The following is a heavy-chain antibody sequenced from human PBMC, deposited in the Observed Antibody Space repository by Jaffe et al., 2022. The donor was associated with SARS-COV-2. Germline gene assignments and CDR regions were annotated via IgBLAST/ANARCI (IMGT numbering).Heavy chain of an antibody. CDR3: ARALIVVVPAATPLNWFDP. J-gene: IGHJ5*02. Sequence: QLQLQESGSGLVKPSQTLSLTCAVSGGSISSGGYSWSWIRQPPGKGLEWIGYIYHSGSTYYNPSLKSRVTISVDRSKNQFSLKLSSVTAADTAVYYCARALIVVVPAATPLNWFDPWGQGTLVTVSS. CDR2: IYHSGST. D-gene: IGHD2-2*01. CDR1: GGSISSGGYS. V-gene: IGHV4-30-2*01.